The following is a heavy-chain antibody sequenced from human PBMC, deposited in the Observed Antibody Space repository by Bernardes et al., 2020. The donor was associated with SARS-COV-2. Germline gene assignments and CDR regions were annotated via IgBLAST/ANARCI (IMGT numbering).Heavy chain of an antibody. V-gene: IGHV1-8*01. CDR1: GYTFTNYD. CDR2: MNPNSGNT. Sequence: ASVKVSCKASGYTFTNYDINWVRQATGQGLEWLGWMNPNSGNTGDAQKFQGRLTMTKNTSISTVYMNLRSLGSEDTAVYFCARGPAWTQFGSSPYYFDYWGQGTLVNVSS. CDR3: ARGPAWTQFGSSPYYFDY. D-gene: IGHD6-13*01. J-gene: IGHJ4*02.